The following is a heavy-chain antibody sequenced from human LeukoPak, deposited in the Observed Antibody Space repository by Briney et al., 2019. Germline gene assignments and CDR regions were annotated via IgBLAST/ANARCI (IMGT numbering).Heavy chain of an antibody. CDR2: IYYSGST. Sequence: SETLSLTCTVSGGSISCGGYYWSWIRQHPGKGLEWIGYIYYSGSTYYNPSLKSRVTISVDTSKNQFSLKLSSVTAADTAVYYCAREETHYYGSGSYYKALDAFDIWGQGTMVTVSS. J-gene: IGHJ3*02. V-gene: IGHV4-31*03. D-gene: IGHD3-10*01. CDR1: GGSISCGGYY. CDR3: AREETHYYGSGSYYKALDAFDI.